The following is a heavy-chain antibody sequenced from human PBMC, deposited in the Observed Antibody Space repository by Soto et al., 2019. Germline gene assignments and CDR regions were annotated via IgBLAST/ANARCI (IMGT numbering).Heavy chain of an antibody. D-gene: IGHD6-13*01. Sequence: PGESLKISCKGSGYSFTGYWISWVRQMPGKGLEWMGRIDPSDSYTNYSPSFQGHVTISADKSISTAYLQWSSLKASDTAMYYCASIGAIAAAGTSEYYYGMDVWGQGTTVTVSS. CDR1: GYSFTGYW. V-gene: IGHV5-10-1*01. CDR2: IDPSDSYT. CDR3: ASIGAIAAAGTSEYYYGMDV. J-gene: IGHJ6*02.